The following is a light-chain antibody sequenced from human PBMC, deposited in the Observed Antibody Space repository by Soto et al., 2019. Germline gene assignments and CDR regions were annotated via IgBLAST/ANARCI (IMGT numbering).Light chain of an antibody. J-gene: IGKJ3*01. Sequence: DIQMTQSPSSLSASVGDRVTITCRANQDISYYLAWYQQKPGKVPELLIYGASTLKSGVTSRFSGSGSATDFTLTISSLQPEDVATYYCQKYNSAPFTFGPGTKVDIK. CDR3: QKYNSAPFT. CDR2: GAS. V-gene: IGKV1-27*01. CDR1: QDISYY.